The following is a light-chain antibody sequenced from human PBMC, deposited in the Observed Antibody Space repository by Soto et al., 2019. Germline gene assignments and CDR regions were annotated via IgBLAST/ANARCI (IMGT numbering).Light chain of an antibody. J-gene: IGKJ5*01. CDR2: GAS. V-gene: IGKV3-20*01. CDR1: QSVSSRY. CDR3: QQYGSSPPIT. Sequence: EIVLTQSPGTLSLSPGERATLSCRASQSVSSRYLAWYQQKPGKAPRLLIYGASSRATGIPDRFSGSGSGTDFTLTISRLEPEDLAVYYCQQYGSSPPITFGQGTRLEIK.